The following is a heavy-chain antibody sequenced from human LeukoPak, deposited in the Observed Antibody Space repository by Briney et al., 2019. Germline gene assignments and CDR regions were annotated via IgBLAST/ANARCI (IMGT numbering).Heavy chain of an antibody. CDR3: AKANFGAVAGMSDY. J-gene: IGHJ4*02. CDR2: ISGSGGST. Sequence: GGSLRLSCAASGFTFSSYAMSWVRQAPGKGLGWVSAISGSGGSTYYADSVKGRFTISRDNSKNTLYLQMNSLRAEDTAVYYCAKANFGAVAGMSDYWGQGTLVTVSS. V-gene: IGHV3-23*01. D-gene: IGHD6-19*01. CDR1: GFTFSSYA.